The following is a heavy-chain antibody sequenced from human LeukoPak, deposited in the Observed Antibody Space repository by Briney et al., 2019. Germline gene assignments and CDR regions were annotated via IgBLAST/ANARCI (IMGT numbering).Heavy chain of an antibody. CDR3: AKESPVIAVAGFWPYGMDV. D-gene: IGHD6-19*01. Sequence: PGGSLRLSCAASVFTFSSYAMSWVRHARGKGLEWVTPIRGRWCSRYYADAVTGRFTITRDNSKNTLYLQMNSLSAGDTAVYYCAKESPVIAVAGFWPYGMDVWGQGTTVTVSS. CDR1: VFTFSSYA. V-gene: IGHV3-23*01. J-gene: IGHJ6*02. CDR2: IRGRWCSR.